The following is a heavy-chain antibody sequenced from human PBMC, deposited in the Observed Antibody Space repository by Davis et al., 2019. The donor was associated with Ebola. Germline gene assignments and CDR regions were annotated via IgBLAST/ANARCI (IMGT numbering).Heavy chain of an antibody. CDR1: GFTFSSYG. J-gene: IGHJ4*02. CDR2: ISYDGSNK. Sequence: PGGSLRLSCAASGFTFSSYGMHWVRQAPGKGLEWVAVISYDGSNKYYADSVKGRFTISRDNSKNTLYLQMNSLRAEDTAVYYCAKGEMITFGGVIGVYFDYWGQGTLVTVSS. CDR3: AKGEMITFGGVIGVYFDY. V-gene: IGHV3-30*18. D-gene: IGHD3-16*02.